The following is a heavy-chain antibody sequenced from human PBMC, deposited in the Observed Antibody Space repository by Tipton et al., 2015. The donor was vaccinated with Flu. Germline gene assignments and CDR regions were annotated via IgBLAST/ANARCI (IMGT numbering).Heavy chain of an antibody. J-gene: IGHJ4*02. Sequence: TLSLTCSVSGGSINSYFWSWIRQPAGKGLEWIGRIYMGGRTNYNPSLKSRVTMSVDLFKNQISLRLSSVTAADTAVYYCARERRGGWPFYDAFDFWGQGILVTVSS. CDR1: GGSINSYF. CDR2: IYMGGRT. CDR3: ARERRGGWPFYDAFDF. V-gene: IGHV4-4*07. D-gene: IGHD6-19*01.